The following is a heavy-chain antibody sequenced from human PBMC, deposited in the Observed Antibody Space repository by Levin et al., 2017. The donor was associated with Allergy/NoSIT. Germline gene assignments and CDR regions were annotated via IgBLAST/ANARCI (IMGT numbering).Heavy chain of an antibody. CDR3: ARAYSGYDWWFDP. D-gene: IGHD5-12*01. CDR1: GITFDGYT. J-gene: IGHJ5*02. V-gene: IGHV3-43*01. CDR2: ITWDGGDT. Sequence: LSLTCAPSGITFDGYTMHWVRQAPGKGLEWVSLITWDGGDTYYADSVKGRFTISRDNSKNSLYLQMNSLRTEDTALYYCARAYSGYDWWFDPWGQGTLVTVSS.